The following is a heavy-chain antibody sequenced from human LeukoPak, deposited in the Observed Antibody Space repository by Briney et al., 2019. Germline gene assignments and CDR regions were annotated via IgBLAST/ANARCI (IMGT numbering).Heavy chain of an antibody. Sequence: GGSLRLSCAASGFSFSNHWMSWVRQAPGKGLEWVASINLDGTDKYYVDAMKGRFTISRDNAKNSLFLEMNSLRATDTAVYYCVRNDGSLDYWGQGTLVTVSS. CDR2: INLDGTDK. CDR3: VRNDGSLDY. CDR1: GFSFSNHW. V-gene: IGHV3-7*01. J-gene: IGHJ4*02. D-gene: IGHD3-22*01.